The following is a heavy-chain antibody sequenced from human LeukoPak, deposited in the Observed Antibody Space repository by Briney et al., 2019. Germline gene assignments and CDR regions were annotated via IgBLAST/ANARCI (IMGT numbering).Heavy chain of an antibody. D-gene: IGHD3-3*01. Sequence: GGSLRLSCAASGFAFNSYDMTWVRRAPGKGLEWVSLITTDTYYADSVRGRFTISRDNSKNTLYLQMNSLRAEDTAVYYCARDGGYDFWSGYYQDYWGQGTLVAVSS. J-gene: IGHJ4*02. V-gene: IGHV3-23*01. CDR2: ITTDT. CDR1: GFAFNSYD. CDR3: ARDGGYDFWSGYYQDY.